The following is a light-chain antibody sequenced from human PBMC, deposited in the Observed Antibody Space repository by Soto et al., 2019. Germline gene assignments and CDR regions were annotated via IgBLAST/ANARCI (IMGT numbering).Light chain of an antibody. CDR3: QQYGSSPRT. CDR1: QSISNTY. J-gene: IGKJ1*01. CDR2: GAS. Sequence: EIVLTQSPGTLSLSPGERATLSCRASQSISNTYLAWYQQKPGQAPRLLIYGASSRATGIPDRFSGSGSGKDFTLTIIRLEPEDFAVYYCQQYGSSPRTFGQGTNVEIK. V-gene: IGKV3-20*01.